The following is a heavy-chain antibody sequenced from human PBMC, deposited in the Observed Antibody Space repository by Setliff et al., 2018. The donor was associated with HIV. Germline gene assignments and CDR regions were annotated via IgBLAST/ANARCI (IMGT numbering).Heavy chain of an antibody. V-gene: IGHV1-46*02. CDR3: ASHAKTVDNGLLDH. D-gene: IGHD6-19*01. Sequence: ASVKVSCKSSGYDFDFYYVHWVRQAPGQGFEWMGVINPTAGSTTYAQRFGRRVTMTRDTSTRTVDMELSSLRSEDTAVYYCASHAKTVDNGLLDHWGQGTLVTVSS. CDR2: INPTAGST. CDR1: GYDFDFYY. J-gene: IGHJ4*02.